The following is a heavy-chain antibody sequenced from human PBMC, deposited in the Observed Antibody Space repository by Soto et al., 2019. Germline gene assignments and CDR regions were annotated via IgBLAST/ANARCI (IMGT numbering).Heavy chain of an antibody. J-gene: IGHJ4*02. CDR3: ARLYYDILTGYWAFDY. CDR2: IYYSGST. CDR1: GGSISSYY. Sequence: SETLSLTCIVSGGSISSYYWSWIRQPPGKGLEWIGYIYYSGSTNYNPSLKSRVTISVDTSKNQFSLKLSSVTAADTAVYYCARLYYDILTGYWAFDYWGQGTLVTVPQ. V-gene: IGHV4-59*01. D-gene: IGHD3-9*01.